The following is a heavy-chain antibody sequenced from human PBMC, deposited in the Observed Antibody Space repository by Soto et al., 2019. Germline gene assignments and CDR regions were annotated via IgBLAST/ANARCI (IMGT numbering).Heavy chain of an antibody. CDR3: ATDDYGIFPY. CDR1: GYPFTTYY. D-gene: IGHD3-10*01. V-gene: IGHV1-2*02. Sequence: HVQLVQSGTEVKKPGASVRVSCMVSGYPFTTYYIHWVRQAPGQGLEWMGWIDPRSGGTVYEQKFQGRVTTTRDTSISTVYMDLSGLTSDDTALYYCATDDYGIFPYWGQGSLVTVSP. CDR2: IDPRSGGT. J-gene: IGHJ4*02.